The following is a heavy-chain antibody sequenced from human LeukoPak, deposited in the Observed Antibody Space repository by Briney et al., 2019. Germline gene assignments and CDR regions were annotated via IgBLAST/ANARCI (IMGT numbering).Heavy chain of an antibody. V-gene: IGHV1-24*01. Sequence: ASVKVSCEVSGYTLTELSMHWVRQAPGEGLEWMGGFDPEDGETMYAQKFQGRVTMTEDTSTDTAYMELSSLRSEDTAVYYCATIEGRTPGLYDYYYMDVWGKGTTVTVSS. CDR2: FDPEDGET. CDR3: ATIEGRTPGLYDYYYMDV. D-gene: IGHD2/OR15-2a*01. J-gene: IGHJ6*03. CDR1: GYTLTELS.